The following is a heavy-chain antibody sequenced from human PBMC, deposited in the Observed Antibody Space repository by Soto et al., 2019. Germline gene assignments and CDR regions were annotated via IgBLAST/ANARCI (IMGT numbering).Heavy chain of an antibody. CDR2: INFDGSYK. CDR3: ARGGLDGTYCVGACYTLDY. V-gene: IGHV3-33*01. CDR1: GFTFSSYG. Sequence: QVQLVESGGGVVQPGRSLRLSCAASGFTFSSYGMHWVRQAPGKGLEWVAIINFDGSYKYYADSVKGRFTISRDNSRNRLSLRMESLSAEDRAVYHCARGGLDGTYCVGACYTLDYWRQGTLVTVSS. D-gene: IGHD2-21*02. J-gene: IGHJ4*02.